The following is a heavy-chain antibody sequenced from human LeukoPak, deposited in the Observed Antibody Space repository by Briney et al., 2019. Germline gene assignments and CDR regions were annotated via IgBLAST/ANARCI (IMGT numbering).Heavy chain of an antibody. CDR2: IYPGDSDT. CDR3: ARRGIAAAGTNGYYFDY. J-gene: IGHJ4*02. V-gene: IGHV5-51*01. D-gene: IGHD6-13*01. Sequence: GESLKISWKGSGYSFTSYWIGWVRQMPGKGLERMGIIYPGDSDTRYSPSFQGQVTISAGKSISTAYLQWSSLKASDTAMYYCARRGIAAAGTNGYYFDYWGQGTLVTVSS. CDR1: GYSFTSYW.